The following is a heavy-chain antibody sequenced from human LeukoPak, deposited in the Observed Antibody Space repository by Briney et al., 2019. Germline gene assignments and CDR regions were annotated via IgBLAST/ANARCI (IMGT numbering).Heavy chain of an antibody. CDR2: IYHSGST. V-gene: IGHV4-4*02. Sequence: ASETLSPTCAVSGGSISSSNWWSWVRQPPGKGLEWIGEIYHSGSTNYNPSLKSRVTISVDKSKNQFSLKLSSVTAADTAVYYCARSAGYSGYDSDYLDYWGQGTLVTVSS. J-gene: IGHJ4*02. D-gene: IGHD5-12*01. CDR3: ARSAGYSGYDSDYLDY. CDR1: GGSISSSNW.